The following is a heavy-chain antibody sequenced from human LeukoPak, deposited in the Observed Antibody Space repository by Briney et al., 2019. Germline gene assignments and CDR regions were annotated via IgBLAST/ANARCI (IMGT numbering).Heavy chain of an antibody. J-gene: IGHJ4*02. D-gene: IGHD5-24*01. V-gene: IGHV3-11*06. CDR2: ISSSSSDT. CDR1: GFTFSDSY. CDR3: ARGSRTIELGDDY. Sequence: GGALRLSCAASGFTFSDSYMSWIRQAPAKGLEWVSYISSSSSDTNYADSVKGRFTISRDNAKNSLYLQMNSLRAEDTAVYYCARGSRTIELGDDYWGQGTLVTVSS.